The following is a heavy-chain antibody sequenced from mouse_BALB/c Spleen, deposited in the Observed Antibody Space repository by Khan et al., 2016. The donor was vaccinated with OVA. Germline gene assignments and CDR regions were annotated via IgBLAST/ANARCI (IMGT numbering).Heavy chain of an antibody. D-gene: IGHD1-1*01. V-gene: IGHV5-6*01. J-gene: IGHJ3*01. CDR1: GFTFSTYG. CDR2: VSTGGSYT. Sequence: EVQLQESGGDLVKPGGSLKLSCAASGFTFSTYGMSWVRQTPDKRLEWVATVSTGGSYTYYPDSVKGRFTISRDNAKNTLYLQRSSLNSEDTAMFYCARLAYYYDSEGFAYWGQGTLVTVSA. CDR3: ARLAYYYDSEGFAY.